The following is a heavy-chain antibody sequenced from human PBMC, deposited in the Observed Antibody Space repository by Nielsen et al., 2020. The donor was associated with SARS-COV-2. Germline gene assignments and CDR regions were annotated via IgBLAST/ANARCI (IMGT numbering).Heavy chain of an antibody. CDR1: GFTFSSYS. D-gene: IGHD2-2*02. CDR3: ARDEGVVVPAAIRD. V-gene: IGHV3-21*01. J-gene: IGHJ4*02. CDR2: ISSSSSYI. Sequence: GESLKISCAASGFTFSSYSMNWVRQAPGKGLEWVSSISSSSSYIYYADSVKDRFTISRDNAKNSLYLQMNSLRAEDTAVYYCARDEGVVVPAAIRDWGQGTLVTVSS.